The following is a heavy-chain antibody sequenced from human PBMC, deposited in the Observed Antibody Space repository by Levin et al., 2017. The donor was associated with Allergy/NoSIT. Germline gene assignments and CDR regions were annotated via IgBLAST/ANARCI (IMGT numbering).Heavy chain of an antibody. CDR3: ARGGYYDSSGYYLIHYYFDY. CDR2: INPNSGGT. CDR1: GYTFTGYY. Sequence: AASVKVSCKASGYTFTGYYMHWVRQSPGQGLEWMGRINPNSGGTNYAQKFQGRVTMTRDTSISTAYMELSRLRSDDTAVYYCARGGYYDSSGYYLIHYYFDYWGQGTLVTVSS. D-gene: IGHD3-22*01. V-gene: IGHV1-2*06. J-gene: IGHJ4*02.